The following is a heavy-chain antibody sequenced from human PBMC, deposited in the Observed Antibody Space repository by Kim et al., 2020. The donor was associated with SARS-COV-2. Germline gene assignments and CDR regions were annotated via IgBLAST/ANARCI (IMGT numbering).Heavy chain of an antibody. CDR1: GFTLSSYS. D-gene: IGHD3-22*01. V-gene: IGHV3-21*01. CDR2: ISSSSSYI. Sequence: GGSLRLSCAASGFTLSSYSMNWVRQAPGKGLEWVSSISSSSSYIYYADSVKGRFTISRDNAKNSLDLQMNSLRAEDTAVYYCARALVSSGYDAFDIWGQGTMVTVSS. J-gene: IGHJ3*02. CDR3: ARALVSSGYDAFDI.